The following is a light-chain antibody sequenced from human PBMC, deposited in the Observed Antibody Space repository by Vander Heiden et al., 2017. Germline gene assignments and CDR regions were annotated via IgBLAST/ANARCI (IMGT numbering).Light chain of an antibody. J-gene: IGKJ1*01. CDR2: GAS. V-gene: IGKV3-20*01. CDR3: RQHDYTHPDT. CDR1: QSVSSYH. Sequence: DIVLTHPPGTLSLSPAEIATLSSRASQSVSSYHLAWYQQQTGQAPPLLIYGASSRATAVPARWIGSSGGATYSLTISSRVQADYAVYYCRQHDYTHPDTFGQGTKVQIK.